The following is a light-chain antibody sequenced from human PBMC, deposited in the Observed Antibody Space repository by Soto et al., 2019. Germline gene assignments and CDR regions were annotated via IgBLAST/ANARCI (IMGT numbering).Light chain of an antibody. CDR2: AAS. CDR3: QKYNSAPFT. J-gene: IGKJ4*01. CDR1: HGISNY. V-gene: IGKV1-27*01. Sequence: DIQMTQSPSSLSASVGDRVSITCRASHGISNYLVWYKQKPGKVPKLLIYAASTLQSGVPSRFSGSGSGTECNLTIRSRQPEDGPTYYCQKYNSAPFTFGGGTKVEIK.